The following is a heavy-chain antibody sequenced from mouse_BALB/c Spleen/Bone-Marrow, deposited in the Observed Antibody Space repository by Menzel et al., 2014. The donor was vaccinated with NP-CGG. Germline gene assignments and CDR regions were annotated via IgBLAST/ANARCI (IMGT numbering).Heavy chain of an antibody. CDR1: GYTFTSYY. Sequence: QVQLQQSGAELVKPGASVKLSCKASGYTFTSYYLYWVKQRPGQGLEWIGEINPSNGGTNFNERFKSKAPLTVDKSSSTAYMQLHSLTSEDSAVYYCTRRSLLSDYYSMDYWGQGTSVTVSS. CDR2: INPSNGGT. J-gene: IGHJ4*01. D-gene: IGHD2-10*01. CDR3: TRRSLLSDYYSMDY. V-gene: IGHV1S81*02.